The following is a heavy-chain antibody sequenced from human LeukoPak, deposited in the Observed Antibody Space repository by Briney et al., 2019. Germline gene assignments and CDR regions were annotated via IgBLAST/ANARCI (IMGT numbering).Heavy chain of an antibody. V-gene: IGHV3-30*02. CDR3: VRDADWSFDY. CDR1: GFTFSSHG. D-gene: IGHD3-9*01. CDR2: IRNDGSDK. J-gene: IGHJ4*02. Sequence: GGSLRLSCGASGFTFSSHGMHWVRQAPGRGLEWVAFIRNDGSDKYYADSVKGRFTISRDNSKNTLSVQMNSLRVQDTAVYYCVRDADWSFDYWGQGTLLAVSS.